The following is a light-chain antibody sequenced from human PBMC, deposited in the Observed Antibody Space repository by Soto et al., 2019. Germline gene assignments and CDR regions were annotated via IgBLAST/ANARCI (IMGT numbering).Light chain of an antibody. V-gene: IGKV3-11*01. Sequence: IALTQSPATLSLSPGERATPTCRASQSVSSYLAWYKQKPGKAPRLLIYDASNMATGIPARFSGSGSGTNFTLTISSLEPADFAVYYCQQRSNWPLTFGGGTKVEIK. J-gene: IGKJ4*02. CDR2: DAS. CDR3: QQRSNWPLT. CDR1: QSVSSY.